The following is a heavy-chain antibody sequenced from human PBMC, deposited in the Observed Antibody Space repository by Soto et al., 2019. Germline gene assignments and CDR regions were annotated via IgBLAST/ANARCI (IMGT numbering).Heavy chain of an antibody. V-gene: IGHV4-4*07. Sequence: SETLSLTCSVSGGTISKSFWSWVRKPVGGGLEWMGRIYVTGTTDYNPSLRGRITMSVDVVKKTFSLRLTSVTAADTGVYYCVRDRSKTLRDWFDPWGQGLRVTVSS. CDR3: VRDRSKTLRDWFDP. CDR2: IYVTGTT. CDR1: GGTISKSF. J-gene: IGHJ5*02.